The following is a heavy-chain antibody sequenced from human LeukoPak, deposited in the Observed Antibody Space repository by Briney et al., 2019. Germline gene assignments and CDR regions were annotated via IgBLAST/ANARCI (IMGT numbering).Heavy chain of an antibody. V-gene: IGHV4-61*01. Sequence: SETLSLTCNVSGGSISSNTHYWSWIRQPPGKGLEWIGYIYYSGSTNYNPPLKSRVTISVDTSKNQFSLKLSSVTAADTAVYYCARTTEAHSWRTRYYDYYMDVWGKGTTVTVSS. CDR3: ARTTEAHSWRTRYYDYYMDV. D-gene: IGHD6-13*01. CDR2: IYYSGST. J-gene: IGHJ6*03. CDR1: GGSISSNTHY.